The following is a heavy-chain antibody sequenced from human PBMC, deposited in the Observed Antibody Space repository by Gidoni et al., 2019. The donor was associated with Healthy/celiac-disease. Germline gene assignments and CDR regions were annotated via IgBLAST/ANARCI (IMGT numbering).Heavy chain of an antibody. CDR1: GGSFSGYY. J-gene: IGHJ4*02. V-gene: IGHV4-34*01. Sequence: QVQLQQWGAGLLKPSETLSLTCAVYGGSFSGYYWSWIRQPPGKGLEWIGEINHSGSTNYNPSPKGRVTISVDTSKNQFSPKLGPVTAADTAVYYCASFGGSQRGYGYRGSPRVDYWGQGTLVTVSS. CDR2: INHSGST. D-gene: IGHD1-26*01. CDR3: ASFGGSQRGYGYRGSPRVDY.